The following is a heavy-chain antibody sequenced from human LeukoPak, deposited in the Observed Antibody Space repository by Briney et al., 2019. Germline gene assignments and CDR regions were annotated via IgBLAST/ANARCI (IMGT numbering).Heavy chain of an antibody. CDR3: ATGNYYAFDI. D-gene: IGHD1-7*01. J-gene: IGHJ3*02. CDR2: LNSDGSSR. V-gene: IGHV3-74*03. CDR1: GFSFSSHW. Sequence: GGSLRLSCVASGFSFSSHWMHCVRQAPGKGLVWVSCLNSDGSSRTYADSVRGRFTISRDNAKNTLYLEMNSLRAEDTAVYYCATGNYYAFDIWGQGTMVTVSS.